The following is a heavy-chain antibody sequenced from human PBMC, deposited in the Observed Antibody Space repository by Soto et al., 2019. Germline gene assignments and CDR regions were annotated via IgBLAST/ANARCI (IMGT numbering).Heavy chain of an antibody. V-gene: IGHV4-31*03. CDR2: IDNSGTS. J-gene: IGHJ3*02. D-gene: IGHD1-20*01. CDR1: GGSISSGGSY. CDR3: ARVGISGTIDAFDI. Sequence: QGQLQESGPELVKPSQTLSLTCTVSGGSISSGGSYWGWIRQHSGKGLEWIGYIDNSGTSYYNPSLKRRLTISVDTSNNPFSLHLRSVTAADTAVYYCARVGISGTIDAFDIWGQGTMVTVSS.